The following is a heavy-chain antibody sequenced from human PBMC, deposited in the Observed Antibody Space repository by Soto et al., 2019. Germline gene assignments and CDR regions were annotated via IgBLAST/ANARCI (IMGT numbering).Heavy chain of an antibody. CDR2: IYPGDSDT. D-gene: IGHD6-19*01. CDR1: GYSFINYW. CDR3: ARASGSGPADAFDI. Sequence: PWESPKISCKGSGYSFINYWIGWVRQMPGKSLELMGIIYPGDSDTRYSPSFQGQVTISADKSISTAYLQWSSLKASDTAMYYCARASGSGPADAFDIWGQGTMVTVS. J-gene: IGHJ3*02. V-gene: IGHV5-51*01.